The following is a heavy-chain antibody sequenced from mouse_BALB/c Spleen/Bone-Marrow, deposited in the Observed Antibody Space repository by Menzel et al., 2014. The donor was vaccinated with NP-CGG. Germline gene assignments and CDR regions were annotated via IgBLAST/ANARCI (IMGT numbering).Heavy chain of an antibody. D-gene: IGHD2-2*01. CDR3: ARDGYDDY. CDR2: IRNKANGYTT. V-gene: IGHV7-3*02. J-gene: IGHJ2*01. CDR1: GFTFTDYY. Sequence: DAHLVVSGGGLLHPGGSLRLSCATSGFTFTDYYMSWVRQPPGKALEWLGFIRNKANGYTTEYSASVKGRFTISRDNSQSILYLQMNTLRAEDSATYYCARDGYDDYWGQGTTLSITS.